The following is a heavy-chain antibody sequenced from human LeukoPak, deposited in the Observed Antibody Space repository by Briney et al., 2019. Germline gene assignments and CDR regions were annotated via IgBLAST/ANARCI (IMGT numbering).Heavy chain of an antibody. CDR1: GFTFSSYA. CDR3: AKAVYGDYVVTVDY. Sequence: GGTLRLSCAASGFTFSSYAMSWVRQAPGKGLEWVSAISGSGGSTYYADSVKGRFTISRDNSKNTLYLQMNSLRAEDTAVYYCAKAVYGDYVVTVDYWGQGTLVTVSS. CDR2: ISGSGGST. V-gene: IGHV3-23*01. J-gene: IGHJ4*02. D-gene: IGHD4-17*01.